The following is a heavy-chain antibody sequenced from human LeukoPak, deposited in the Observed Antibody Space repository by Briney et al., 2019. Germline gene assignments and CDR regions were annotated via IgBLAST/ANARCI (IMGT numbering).Heavy chain of an antibody. J-gene: IGHJ4*02. CDR1: GFTFSDYY. D-gene: IGHD3-10*01. CDR3: ATGSGHYYGSGSYPAY. Sequence: GGSLRLSCAASGFTFSDYYMSWIRQAPGKGLEWVSYISSSSSYTNYADSVKGRLTISRDNAKNSLYLQMNSLRAEDTAVYYCATGSGHYYGSGSYPAYWGQGTLVTVSS. CDR2: ISSSSSYT. V-gene: IGHV3-11*06.